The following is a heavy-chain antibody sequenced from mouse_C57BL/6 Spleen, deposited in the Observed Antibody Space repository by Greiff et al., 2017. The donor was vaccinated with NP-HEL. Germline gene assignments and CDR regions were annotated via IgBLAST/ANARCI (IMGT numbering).Heavy chain of an antibody. V-gene: IGHV1-18*01. CDR2: INPNNGGT. Sequence: VQLQQSGPELVKPGASVKIPCKASGYTFTDYNMDWVKQSHGKSLEWIGDINPNNGGTIYNQKFKGKATLTVDKSSSTAYMELRSLTSEDTAVYYCATHYYGSSYEAMDYWGQGTSVTVSS. CDR1: GYTFTDYN. CDR3: ATHYYGSSYEAMDY. D-gene: IGHD1-1*01. J-gene: IGHJ4*01.